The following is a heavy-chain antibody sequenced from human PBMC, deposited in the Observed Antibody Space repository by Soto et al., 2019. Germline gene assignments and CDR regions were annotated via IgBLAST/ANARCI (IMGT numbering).Heavy chain of an antibody. J-gene: IGHJ6*02. V-gene: IGHV3-64D*06. D-gene: IGHD3-22*01. Sequence: GGSLRLSCSASGFTFSSYAMHWVRQAPGKGLEYVSAISSNGGSTYYADSVKGGFTISRDNSKNTLYLQMSSLRAEDTAVYYCVKPSYYYDSSGSNYGMDVWGQGTTVTVSS. CDR2: ISSNGGST. CDR3: VKPSYYYDSSGSNYGMDV. CDR1: GFTFSSYA.